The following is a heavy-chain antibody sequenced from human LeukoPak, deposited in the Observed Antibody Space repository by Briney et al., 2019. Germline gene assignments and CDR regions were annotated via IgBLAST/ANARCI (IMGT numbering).Heavy chain of an antibody. V-gene: IGHV3-23*01. CDR1: GFTFSGYV. Sequence: PGGSLRLSCAASGFTFSGYVMAWVRQPPGKGLQWVADISGSGGSTYYTDSVKGRFSISRDNSKNTLYLQMNSLRAEDTAVYYCARDSYAYGYFDYWGQGTLVTVSS. D-gene: IGHD2-2*01. CDR3: ARDSYAYGYFDY. CDR2: ISGSGGST. J-gene: IGHJ4*02.